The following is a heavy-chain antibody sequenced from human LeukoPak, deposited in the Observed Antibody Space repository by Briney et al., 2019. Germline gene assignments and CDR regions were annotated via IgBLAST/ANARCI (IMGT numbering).Heavy chain of an antibody. V-gene: IGHV4-39*01. CDR1: GGSISSSSYY. Sequence: SETPSLTCTVSGGSISSSSYYWGWIRQPPGKGLEWIGTIYYSGSTYYNPSLKSRVTISVDTSKNQFSLKLSSVTAADTAVYYCARLLNAVYASDYWGQGTLVTVSS. CDR2: IYYSGST. J-gene: IGHJ4*02. CDR3: ARLLNAVYASDY. D-gene: IGHD2-8*01.